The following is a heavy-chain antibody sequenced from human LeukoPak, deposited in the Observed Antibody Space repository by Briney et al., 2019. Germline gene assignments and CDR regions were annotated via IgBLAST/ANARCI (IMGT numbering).Heavy chain of an antibody. CDR2: ISSSGSTI. J-gene: IGHJ4*02. D-gene: IGHD5-12*01. CDR1: GFTFSDYY. CDR3: ARVFPVATYYFDY. Sequence: GGSLRLSCAASGFTFSDYYMSWIRQAPGKGVEWVSYISSSGSTIYYADSVKGRFTIPRDNAKNSLYLQINSLRAEDTAVYYCARVFPVATYYFDYWGQGTLVTVSS. V-gene: IGHV3-11*01.